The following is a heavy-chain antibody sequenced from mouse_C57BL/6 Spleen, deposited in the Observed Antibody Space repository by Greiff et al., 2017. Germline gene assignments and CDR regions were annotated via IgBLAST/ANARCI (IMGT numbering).Heavy chain of an antibody. D-gene: IGHD1-1*01. CDR2: IYPGSGNT. V-gene: IGHV1-66*01. CDR1: GYSFTSYY. CDR3: ARDTVVAPMDY. Sequence: VKLQQSGPELVKPGASVKISCKASGYSFTSYYIHWVKQRPGQGLEWIGWIYPGSGNTKYNEKFKGKATLTADTSSSTAYMQLSSLTSEDSAVYYCARDTVVAPMDYWGQGTSVTVSS. J-gene: IGHJ4*01.